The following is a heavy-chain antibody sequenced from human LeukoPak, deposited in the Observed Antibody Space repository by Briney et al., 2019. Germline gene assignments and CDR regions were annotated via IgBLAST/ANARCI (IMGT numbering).Heavy chain of an antibody. CDR3: ARDYYYDSSGYYLPFDY. V-gene: IGHV3-30*03. Sequence: GRSLRLSCAASGFTFSSYGMHWVRQAPGKGLEWVAVISYDGSNKYYADSVKGRFTISRDNSKNTLYLQMNSLRAEDTAVYYCARDYYYDSSGYYLPFDYWGQGTLVTVSS. D-gene: IGHD3-22*01. J-gene: IGHJ4*02. CDR1: GFTFSSYG. CDR2: ISYDGSNK.